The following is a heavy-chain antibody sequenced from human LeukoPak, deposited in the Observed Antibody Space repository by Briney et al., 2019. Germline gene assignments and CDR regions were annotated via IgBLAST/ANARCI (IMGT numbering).Heavy chain of an antibody. Sequence: GGSLRLSCAASGFTFSSYGMSWVRQAPGKGLEWVSGISGSGGNVYYAGSVRGRFTISRDNSKNTVYLQMNSLRAEDTATYYCARDIRNYYDSGAYGWFDPWVQGTLVPVSS. D-gene: IGHD3-10*01. CDR2: ISGSGGNV. J-gene: IGHJ5*02. CDR3: ARDIRNYYDSGAYGWFDP. V-gene: IGHV3-23*01. CDR1: GFTFSSYG.